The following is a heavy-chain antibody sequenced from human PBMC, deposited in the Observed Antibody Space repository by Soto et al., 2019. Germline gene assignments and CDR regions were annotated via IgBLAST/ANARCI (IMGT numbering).Heavy chain of an antibody. CDR2: IVVGSGNT. V-gene: IGHV1-58*01. CDR3: AASPPVKGSSSTWNRAEYFKH. CDR1: GFTFTSSA. D-gene: IGHD6-6*01. J-gene: IGHJ1*01. Sequence: GASVKVSCKASGFTFTSSAVQWVRQARGQRLEWIGWIVVGSGNTNYAQKFQERVTITRDMSTSTAYMELSNLRSEDTAVYYCAASPPVKGSSSTWNRAEYFKHWGQGTLVTAPQ.